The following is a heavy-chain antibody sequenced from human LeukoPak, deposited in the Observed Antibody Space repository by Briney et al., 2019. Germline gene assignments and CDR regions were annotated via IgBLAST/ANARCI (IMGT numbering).Heavy chain of an antibody. CDR2: IYTSGST. J-gene: IGHJ6*02. D-gene: IGHD6-6*01. CDR1: GGSISSYY. Sequence: SETLSLTCTVSGGSISSYYWSWIRQPAGKGLEWIGRIYTSGSTNYNPSLKSRVTMSVDTSKNQFSLKLSSVTAADTAVYYCARHYVYSSSSTSWDYYYGMDVWGQGTTVTVSS. V-gene: IGHV4-4*07. CDR3: ARHYVYSSSSTSWDYYYGMDV.